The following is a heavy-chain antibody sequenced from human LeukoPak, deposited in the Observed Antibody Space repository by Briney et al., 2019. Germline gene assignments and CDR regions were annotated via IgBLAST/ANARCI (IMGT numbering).Heavy chain of an antibody. D-gene: IGHD5-24*01. J-gene: IGHJ4*02. V-gene: IGHV1-69*01. CDR1: GGTFSSYA. CDR3: ARDGTGDGYNYYFDY. CDR2: IIPIFGTA. Sequence: ASVKVSCKASGGTFSSYAISWVRQAPGQGLEWMGGIIPIFGTANYAQKFQGRVTITADESTSTAYIELSSLRSEDTAVYYCARDGTGDGYNYYFDYWGQGTLVSVSS.